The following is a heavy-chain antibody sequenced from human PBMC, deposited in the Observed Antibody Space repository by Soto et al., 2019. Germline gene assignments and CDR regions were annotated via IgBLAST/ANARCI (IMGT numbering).Heavy chain of an antibody. V-gene: IGHV1-46*03. Sequence: QVQLVQSGAEVKKPGASVKVSCKASGYTFTSYYMHWVRQAPGQGLEWMGIINPSGGSTSYAQKFQVRVTITSDTSASTFYMELSSLISEDTAVYYCARSPSSGYYYNFDYWGQETLVTVSS. CDR1: GYTFTSYY. CDR2: INPSGGST. J-gene: IGHJ4*02. CDR3: ARSPSSGYYYNFDY. D-gene: IGHD3-22*01.